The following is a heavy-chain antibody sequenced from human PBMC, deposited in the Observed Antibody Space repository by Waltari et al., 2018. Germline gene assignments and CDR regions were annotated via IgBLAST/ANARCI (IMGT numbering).Heavy chain of an antibody. Sequence: EVQLVESGGGLVQPGRSLRLSCTASGFTFGDYAMSWFSQAPGKGLEWVGFIRSKAYGGTTEYAASVKGRFTISRDDSKSIAYLQMNSLKTEDTAVYYCTRGSGSYSPFDYWGQGTLVTVSS. V-gene: IGHV3-49*03. J-gene: IGHJ4*02. CDR1: GFTFGDYA. CDR2: IRSKAYGGTT. CDR3: TRGSGSYSPFDY. D-gene: IGHD3-10*01.